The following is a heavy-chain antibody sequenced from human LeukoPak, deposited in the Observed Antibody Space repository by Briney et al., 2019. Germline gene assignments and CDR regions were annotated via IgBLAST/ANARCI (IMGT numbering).Heavy chain of an antibody. CDR3: AKPAKTDYADY. J-gene: IGHJ4*02. D-gene: IGHD1-14*01. V-gene: IGHV3-11*01. CDR1: GFTFSDYN. CDR2: ISRSGSTK. Sequence: GGSLRLSCAASGFTFSDYNMRWIRQAPGKGLEWVSSISRSGSTKYYADSVKGRFTISRDNAKNSLFLQMNSLRAEDTALYYCAKPAKTDYADYWGQGALVTVSS.